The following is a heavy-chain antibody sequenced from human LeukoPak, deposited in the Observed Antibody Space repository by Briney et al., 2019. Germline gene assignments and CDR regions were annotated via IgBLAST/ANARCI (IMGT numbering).Heavy chain of an antibody. J-gene: IGHJ5*02. CDR1: GDSISSGGYH. CDR2: IHHSGSA. V-gene: IGHV4-31*03. CDR3: ARAGGGRFDP. Sequence: SETLSLTCTVSGDSISSGGYHWSWIRQHPGMGLEWIGYIHHSGSAYYNPPLKSRVTISVDTSKNQFSLKLSSVTAADTATYYCARAGGGRFDPWGQGNLVIVSS. D-gene: IGHD3-10*01.